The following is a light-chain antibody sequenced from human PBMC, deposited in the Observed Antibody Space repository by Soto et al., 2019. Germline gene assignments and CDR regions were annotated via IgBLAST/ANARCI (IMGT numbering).Light chain of an antibody. Sequence: DIQLTQSPSFLSASVGDRVTITCRASQGISSYLAWYQQKPGKAPNLLIYAASTLQSGVPSRFSGSGSGTEFTLTISCLQPDDFATYYCQQLNSYTFGGGTKVEIK. CDR2: AAS. V-gene: IGKV1-9*01. J-gene: IGKJ4*01. CDR3: QQLNSYT. CDR1: QGISSY.